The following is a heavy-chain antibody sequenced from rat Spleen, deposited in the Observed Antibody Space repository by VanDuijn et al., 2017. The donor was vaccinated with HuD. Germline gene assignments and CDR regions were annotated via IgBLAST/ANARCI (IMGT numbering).Heavy chain of an antibody. Sequence: EVQLQESGPGLVKPSQSLSLTCSVTGYSITSSYRWNWIRKFPGNKLEWMGYITNAGNTNYNPSLKSRISSTRDTSKNQFFLQMNSVTTEDTDTYYCAACYDGTYYYFDYWGQGGMVTVSS. D-gene: IGHD1-12*02. CDR2: ITNAGNT. CDR3: AACYDGTYYYFDY. V-gene: IGHV3-3*01. J-gene: IGHJ2*01. CDR1: GYSITSSYR.